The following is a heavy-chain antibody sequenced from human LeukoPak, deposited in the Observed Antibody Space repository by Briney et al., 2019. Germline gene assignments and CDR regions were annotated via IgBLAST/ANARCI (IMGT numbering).Heavy chain of an antibody. CDR3: ANLVGADYFDY. V-gene: IGHV4-59*01. CDR2: IYYSGST. D-gene: IGHD1-26*01. J-gene: IGHJ4*02. Sequence: PSETLSLTCTVSGGSISSYYWSWIRQPPGKGLEWIGYIYYSGSTNYNPSLKSRVTISVGTSKNQFSLKLSSVTAADTAVYYCANLVGADYFDYWGQGTLVTVSS. CDR1: GGSISSYY.